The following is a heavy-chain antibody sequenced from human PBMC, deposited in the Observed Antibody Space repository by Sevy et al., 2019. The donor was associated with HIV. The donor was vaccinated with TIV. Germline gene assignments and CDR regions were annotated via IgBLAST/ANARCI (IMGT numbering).Heavy chain of an antibody. V-gene: IGHV1-18*01. Sequence: ASVKVSCKTSGYTFVTYGISWVRQVPGQGPQWMGWISGNDGSTREAQIFQDRVTMTTDRTTSTAYMEVRRLRSDDTAVYSCVRDANYDSESSGYPFDDWGQGTLVTVSS. D-gene: IGHD3-22*01. J-gene: IGHJ4*02. CDR3: VRDANYDSESSGYPFDD. CDR2: ISGNDGST. CDR1: GYTFVTYG.